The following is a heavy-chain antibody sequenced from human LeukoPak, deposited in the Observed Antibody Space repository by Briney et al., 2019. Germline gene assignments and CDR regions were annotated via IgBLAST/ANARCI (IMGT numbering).Heavy chain of an antibody. D-gene: IGHD6-6*01. CDR2: IYPDDSDT. CDR1: GYIFTNYW. V-gene: IGHV5-51*01. Sequence: PGESLKISCQVSGYIFTNYWIAWVRQMPGKGLEWMGIIYPDDSDTRYSPSLQGQVTISADKSISTAYLQWSSLKASDTAMYYCARRALCSSSKNPYYFDYWGQGTLVTVSS. CDR3: ARRALCSSSKNPYYFDY. J-gene: IGHJ4*02.